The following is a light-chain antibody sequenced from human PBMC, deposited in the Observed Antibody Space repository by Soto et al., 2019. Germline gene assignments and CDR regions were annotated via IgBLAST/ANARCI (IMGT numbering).Light chain of an antibody. CDR2: AVS. Sequence: AIRMTQSPSSFSASTGDRVTITCRASQGISSYLAWYQQKPGKAPKLLISAVSTLQSGVPSRFSGSGSGTDFTLTTSCLQSEDFASYYCQQYYTYPWTFGQGTKVEIK. CDR1: QGISSY. V-gene: IGKV1-8*01. J-gene: IGKJ1*01. CDR3: QQYYTYPWT.